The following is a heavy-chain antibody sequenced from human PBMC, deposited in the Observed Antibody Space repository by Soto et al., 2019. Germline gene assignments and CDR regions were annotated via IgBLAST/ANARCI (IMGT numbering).Heavy chain of an antibody. Sequence: GGSLRLSCAASGLTFCSKAMCCVRQEPGKGLEWVSAISGSGGSTYYADSVKGRFTISRDNSKNTLYLQMNSLRAEDTAVYYCAKDREMATTQDAFDIWGQGTMVTVSS. CDR3: AKDREMATTQDAFDI. CDR1: GLTFCSKA. V-gene: IGHV3-23*01. D-gene: IGHD5-12*01. CDR2: ISGSGGST. J-gene: IGHJ3*02.